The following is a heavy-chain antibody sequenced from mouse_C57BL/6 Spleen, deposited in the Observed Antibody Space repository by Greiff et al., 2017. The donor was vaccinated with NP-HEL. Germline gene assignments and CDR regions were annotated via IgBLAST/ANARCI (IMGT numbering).Heavy chain of an antibody. CDR2: IYPGDGDT. V-gene: IGHV1-82*01. J-gene: IGHJ1*03. Sequence: VQLQQSGPELVKPGASVKISCKASGYAFSSSWMNWVKQRPGKGLEWIGRIYPGDGDTNYNGKFKGKATLTADKSSRTAYMQLSSLTSEDSAVYFCATYPFDVWGTGTTVTVSS. CDR1: GYAFSSSW. D-gene: IGHD2-10*01. CDR3: ATYPFDV.